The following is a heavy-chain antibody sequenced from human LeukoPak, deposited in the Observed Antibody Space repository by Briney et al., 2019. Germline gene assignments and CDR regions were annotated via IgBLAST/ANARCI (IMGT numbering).Heavy chain of an antibody. CDR1: GGSISSGGYY. D-gene: IGHD5-18*01. V-gene: IGHV4-31*03. J-gene: IGHJ4*02. CDR2: IYYSGST. Sequence: PSQTLSLTCTVSGGSISSGGYYWSWIRQHPGKGLEWIGYIYYSGSTYYNPSLKSRVTISVDTSKNQFSLKLSSVTAADTAVYYCARGYGFKARSRYYFDYWGQGTLVTVSS. CDR3: ARGYGFKARSRYYFDY.